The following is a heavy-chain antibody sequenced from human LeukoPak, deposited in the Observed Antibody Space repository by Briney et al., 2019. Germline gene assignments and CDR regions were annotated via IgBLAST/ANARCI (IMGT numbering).Heavy chain of an antibody. CDR2: INSEGTYT. D-gene: IGHD3-3*01. CDR3: ARARFKSDY. V-gene: IGHV3-74*01. Sequence: GGSLRLSCAASGFPFSTYWMDWVRQAPGKGLVWVSRINSEGTYTTYADSVKGRFTVSRDNAKNTLYLQMNTLRAEDTAVYYCARARFKSDYWGQGTLVTVSS. J-gene: IGHJ4*02. CDR1: GFPFSTYW.